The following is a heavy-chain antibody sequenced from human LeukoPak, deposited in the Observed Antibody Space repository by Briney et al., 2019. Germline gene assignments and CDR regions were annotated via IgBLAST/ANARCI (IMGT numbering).Heavy chain of an antibody. J-gene: IGHJ6*03. V-gene: IGHV1-69*13. Sequence: ASVKVSCKASGGTFSSYAISWVRQAPGQGLEWMGGIIPIFGTANYAQKFQGRVTITADESTSTAHMELSSLRSEDTAVYYCARTVRFLGYMDVWGKGTTVTVSS. CDR2: IIPIFGTA. D-gene: IGHD3-3*01. CDR1: GGTFSSYA. CDR3: ARTVRFLGYMDV.